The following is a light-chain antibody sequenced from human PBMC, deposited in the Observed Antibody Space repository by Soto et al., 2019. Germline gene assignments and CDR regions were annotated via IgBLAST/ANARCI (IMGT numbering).Light chain of an antibody. CDR1: SGHSSYA. CDR3: QTWGTGIWV. J-gene: IGLJ3*02. Sequence: QSVLTQSPSASASLGASVKLTCTLSSGHSSYAIAWHQQQPEKGPRYLMKLNSDGSHSKGEGIPDRLSGSSSGAERYLTITSIQSEDEADYYCQTWGTGIWVFGGGTKLTVL. CDR2: LNSDGSH. V-gene: IGLV4-69*01.